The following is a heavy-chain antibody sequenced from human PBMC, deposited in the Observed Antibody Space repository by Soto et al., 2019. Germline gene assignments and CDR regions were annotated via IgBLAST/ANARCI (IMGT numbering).Heavy chain of an antibody. Sequence: SETLSLTCSVSGGSINISNHYWDWIRQPPGRGLEWIGNMYYSGRTIYNPSLQSRVTMSVDRSKNQFSLDLNSVSASDSAVYFCARRAPYGTGHHYSDYWGQGARVTVSS. J-gene: IGHJ4*02. CDR3: ARRAPYGTGHHYSDY. CDR1: GGSINISNHY. D-gene: IGHD2-8*02. V-gene: IGHV4-39*01. CDR2: MYYSGRT.